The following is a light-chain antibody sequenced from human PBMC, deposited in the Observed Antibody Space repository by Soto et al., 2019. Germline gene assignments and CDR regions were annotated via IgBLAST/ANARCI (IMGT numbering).Light chain of an antibody. V-gene: IGLV2-11*01. CDR3: CSYAGSYKVV. CDR1: NTDVGGYNY. CDR2: DVS. J-gene: IGLJ2*01. Sequence: QSALTQPRSVSGSPGQSVAISCTGTNTDVGGYNYVSWYQQHPGKAPKLMIHDVSKRPSGVPDRFSASKSGDTASLTISGLQADDEADYYCCSYAGSYKVVFGGGTQLTVL.